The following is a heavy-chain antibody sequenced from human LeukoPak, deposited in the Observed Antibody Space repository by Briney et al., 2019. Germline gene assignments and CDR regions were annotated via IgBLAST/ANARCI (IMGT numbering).Heavy chain of an antibody. CDR2: ISNSGTTI. V-gene: IGHV3-11*01. CDR3: ATSRYYYDSSGYYSRY. J-gene: IGHJ4*02. D-gene: IGHD3-22*01. Sequence: GGSLRLSCAASGFTFSDYFMTWIRQTPGKGLEWVSYISNSGTTIYYADSVKGRFTISRDNAKNSLYLQLNSLRAEDTAVYCCATSRYYYDSSGYYSRYWGQGTLVTVSS. CDR1: GFTFSDYF.